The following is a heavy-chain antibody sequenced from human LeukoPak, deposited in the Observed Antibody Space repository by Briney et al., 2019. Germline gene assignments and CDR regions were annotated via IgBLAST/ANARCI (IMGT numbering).Heavy chain of an antibody. V-gene: IGHV3-9*03. D-gene: IGHD2-2*02. Sequence: GGSLRLSCAASGFTFDDYAMHWVRQTPGKGLEWVSSISWNSGSIHYADSVKGRFTISRDNAKNSLYLQMNSLRAEDMALYYCARLEFGYNAFDIWGQGTMVTVSS. CDR2: ISWNSGSI. J-gene: IGHJ3*02. CDR3: ARLEFGYNAFDI. CDR1: GFTFDDYA.